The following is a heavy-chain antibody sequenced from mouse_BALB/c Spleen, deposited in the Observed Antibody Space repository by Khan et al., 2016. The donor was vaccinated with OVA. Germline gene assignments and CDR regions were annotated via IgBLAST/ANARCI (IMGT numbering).Heavy chain of an antibody. J-gene: IGHJ3*01. CDR1: GYTFTAYW. CDR2: IDPSTGYT. V-gene: IGHV1-7*01. Sequence: VQLQQSGAELAKPGASVKMSCKASGYTFTAYWIHWVKQRPGQGLEWIGYIDPSTGYTEYNQKFKDKATLTTDKSSSTAYMQLSSLTSEDSAVYYLARRGLYGICAYWGQGTLVTVSA. CDR3: ARRGLYGICAY. D-gene: IGHD2-1*01.